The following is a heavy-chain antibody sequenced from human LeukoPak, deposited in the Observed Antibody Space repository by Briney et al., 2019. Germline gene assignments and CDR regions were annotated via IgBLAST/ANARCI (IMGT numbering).Heavy chain of an antibody. J-gene: IGHJ3*02. CDR1: GFTFDDYT. D-gene: IGHD3-9*01. CDR3: AKPARSYYDILTGYNDAFDI. Sequence: GGSLRLSCAASGFTFDDYTMHWVRQAPGKGLEWVSLISWDGGSTYYADSVKGRFTISRDNSKNSLYLQMNSLRAEDTALYYCAKPARSYYDILTGYNDAFDIWGRGTMVTVSS. V-gene: IGHV3-43D*03. CDR2: ISWDGGST.